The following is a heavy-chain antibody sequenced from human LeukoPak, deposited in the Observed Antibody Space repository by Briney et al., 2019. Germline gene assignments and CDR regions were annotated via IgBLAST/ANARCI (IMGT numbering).Heavy chain of an antibody. CDR2: INHSGST. Sequence: SETLSLTCAVYGVSFSGYYWSWLRQPPGKGLEWIGEINHSGSTNYNPSLKSRVTISVDTSKNQFSLKLSSVTAADTAVYYCARGRRYYYDSSGYMEFDYWGQGTLVTVSS. CDR1: GVSFSGYY. V-gene: IGHV4-34*01. CDR3: ARGRRYYYDSSGYMEFDY. J-gene: IGHJ4*02. D-gene: IGHD3-22*01.